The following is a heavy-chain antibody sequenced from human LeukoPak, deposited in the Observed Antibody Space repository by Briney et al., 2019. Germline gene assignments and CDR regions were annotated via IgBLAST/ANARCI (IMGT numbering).Heavy chain of an antibody. V-gene: IGHV7-4-1*02. J-gene: IGHJ4*02. D-gene: IGHD3-22*01. CDR1: GYTFTSYA. CDR3: ARKDLGGFDDSSGYYCYFDY. Sequence: GASVKVSCKASGYTFTSYAMNWVRQAPGQGLEWMGWINTNTGNPTYAQGFTGRFVFSLDTSVSTAYLQISSLKAEDTAVYYCARKDLGGFDDSSGYYCYFDYWGQGTLVTVSS. CDR2: INTNTGNP.